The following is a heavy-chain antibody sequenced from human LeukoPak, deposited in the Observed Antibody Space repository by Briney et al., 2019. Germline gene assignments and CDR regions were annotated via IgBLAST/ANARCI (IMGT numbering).Heavy chain of an antibody. Sequence: ASVKVSCKASGYTFTSYYMHWVRQAPGQGLEWMGIINPSGGSTSCAQKFQGRVTMTRDTSTSTVYMELSSLRSEDTAVYYCARETGTSDYYYYGMDVWGQGTTVTVSS. J-gene: IGHJ6*02. CDR3: ARETGTSDYYYYGMDV. CDR1: GYTFTSYY. CDR2: INPSGGST. V-gene: IGHV1-46*01.